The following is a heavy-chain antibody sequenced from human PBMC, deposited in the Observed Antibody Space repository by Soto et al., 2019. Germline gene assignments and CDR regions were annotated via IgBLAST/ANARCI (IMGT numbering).Heavy chain of an antibody. J-gene: IGHJ6*02. D-gene: IGHD3-16*01. V-gene: IGHV5-51*01. Sequence: PGESLKISCKPSGYSFTSYWIGWVRQMPGKGLEWMGIIYPGDSDTRYSPSFQGRFTIFRDYSKNTLYLQMNSQRAEDTAVYYYAKDLFELAGRGRMDVWGQGTTVTVSS. CDR1: GYSFTSYW. CDR3: AKDLFELAGRGRMDV. CDR2: IYPGDSDT.